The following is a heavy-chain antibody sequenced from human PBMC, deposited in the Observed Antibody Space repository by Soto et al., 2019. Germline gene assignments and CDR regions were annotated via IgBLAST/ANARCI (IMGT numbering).Heavy chain of an antibody. D-gene: IGHD6-13*01. CDR3: ARYRREAVAGYTLDN. V-gene: IGHV4-59*01. CDR2: VYNSGST. Sequence: LALTCTVSGGSISSNYWTWTRQPPGKGLEWIGYVYNSGSTNYNPSLKSRVTISEDTSKSQFSLKVNSMTAADTAVYYCARYRREAVAGYTLDNWGQGILVTVSS. J-gene: IGHJ4*02. CDR1: GGSISSNY.